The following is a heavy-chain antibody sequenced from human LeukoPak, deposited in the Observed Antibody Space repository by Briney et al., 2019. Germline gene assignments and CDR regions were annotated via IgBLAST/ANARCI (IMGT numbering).Heavy chain of an antibody. D-gene: IGHD6-6*01. CDR3: ARVGYSSSRGEYDY. V-gene: IGHV3-30*03. Sequence: GRSLRLSCAASGFTFSDYPIHWVRQAPGKGLEWVAVISYDGRNQYYADSVKGRFTISRDNSMNTLYLQMNSLRAEDTAVYYCARVGYSSSRGEYDYWGQGTLVTVSS. CDR1: GFTFSDYP. CDR2: ISYDGRNQ. J-gene: IGHJ4*02.